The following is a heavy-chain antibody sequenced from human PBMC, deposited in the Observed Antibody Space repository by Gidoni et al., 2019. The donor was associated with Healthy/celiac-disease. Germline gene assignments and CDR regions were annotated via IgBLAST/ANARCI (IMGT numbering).Heavy chain of an antibody. J-gene: IGHJ5*02. Sequence: EVQLVECGGGLVLLGGSLRLPREASGRTVSTDSMNWVRQAPGEGLEWVAYISSSSSTIYYADSVKGRFTISSDNAKNSLYQQMNSLRAEDTTVYYCARDVYCSSTGCSRFDPWGQGTLVTVSS. V-gene: IGHV3-48*01. D-gene: IGHD2-2*01. CDR2: ISSSSSTI. CDR1: GRTVSTDS. CDR3: ARDVYCSSTGCSRFDP.